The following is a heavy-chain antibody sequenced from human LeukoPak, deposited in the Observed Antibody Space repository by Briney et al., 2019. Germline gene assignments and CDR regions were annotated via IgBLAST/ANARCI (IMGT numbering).Heavy chain of an antibody. CDR2: IYPGDSDT. CDR3: ASSEKSYYYYGMDV. D-gene: IGHD6-6*01. J-gene: IGHJ6*02. Sequence: GESLKISCKGSGYIFNSYRIGWVRQMPGKGLGWMGIIYPGDSDTRYSPSFQGQVTISADKSISTAYLQWSSLKASDTAMYYCASSEKSYYYYGMDVWGQGTTVTVSS. V-gene: IGHV5-51*01. CDR1: GYIFNSYR.